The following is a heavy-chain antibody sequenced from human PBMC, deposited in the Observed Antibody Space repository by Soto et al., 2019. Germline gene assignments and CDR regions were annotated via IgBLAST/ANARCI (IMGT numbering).Heavy chain of an antibody. D-gene: IGHD3-22*01. CDR2: ISAYNGNT. V-gene: IGHV1-18*01. J-gene: IGHJ4*02. CDR1: GYTFTTYA. CDR3: ARDLGRRYYYDSSGYQLY. Sequence: GASVKVSCKASGYTFTTYAIHWVRQAPGQRLEWMGWISAYNGNTNYAQKLQGRVTMTTDTSTSTAYMELRSLRSDDTAVYYCARDLGRRYYYDSSGYQLYWGQGTLVTVSS.